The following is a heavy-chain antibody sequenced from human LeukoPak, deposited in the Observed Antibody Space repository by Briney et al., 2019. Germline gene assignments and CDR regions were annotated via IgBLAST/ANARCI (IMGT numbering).Heavy chain of an antibody. CDR1: GYIFTGYW. V-gene: IGHV5-51*01. CDR3: ARRSLGYSSGWCFDY. CDR2: IYPGDSDT. Sequence: PGESLKISCKSSGYIFTGYWIGWGRPLPGKGLEWMGIIYPGDSDTKYSPSFQGQVTISADKSISTAYLQWSSLRASDTAMYYCARRSLGYSSGWCFDYWGQGTLVTVSS. D-gene: IGHD6-19*01. J-gene: IGHJ4*02.